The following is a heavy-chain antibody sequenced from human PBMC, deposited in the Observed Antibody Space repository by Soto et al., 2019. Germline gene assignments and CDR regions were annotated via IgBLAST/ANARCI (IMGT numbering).Heavy chain of an antibody. CDR3: AASIFYYGMDV. CDR2: IYPGDSDT. CDR1: GYTLTNYW. J-gene: IGHJ6*02. V-gene: IGHV5-51*01. Sequence: ESLKISCKGSGYTLTNYWIGWVRQMPGKGLEWMGIIYPGDSDTKYNPSFQGQVTISADKSITTTYLRWTSLKASDTAIYYCAASIFYYGMDVWGQGTTVTVSS.